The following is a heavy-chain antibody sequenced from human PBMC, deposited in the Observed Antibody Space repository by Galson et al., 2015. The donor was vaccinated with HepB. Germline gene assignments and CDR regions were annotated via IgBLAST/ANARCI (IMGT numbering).Heavy chain of an antibody. V-gene: IGHV3-73*01. D-gene: IGHD6-19*01. CDR3: TSSRYSSGWYGFG. CDR1: GFIFSDSA. CDR2: IRSKGNNYAT. J-gene: IGHJ4*02. Sequence: SLRLCCAASGFIFSDSAMHWVRQAFGKGLEWVGRIRSKGNNYATAYAASVKGRFTISRDDSKNTAYLQMNSLKTEDTAVYYCTSSRYSSGWYGFGWGQGTLVTVSS.